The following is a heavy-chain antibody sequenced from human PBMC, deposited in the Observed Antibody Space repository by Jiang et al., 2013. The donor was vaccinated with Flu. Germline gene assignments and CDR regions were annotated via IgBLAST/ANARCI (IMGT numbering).Heavy chain of an antibody. J-gene: IGHJ4*02. CDR2: VYYSGST. D-gene: IGHD1-7*01. CDR3: ARHIGRTNTLLDY. Sequence: LLKPSETLSLTCTVSGDSISTYFWSWIRQPPGKGLEWIGCVYYSGSTNYNPSLKSRITISVDTSKNQFSLKLTSVTAADTAIYYCARHIGRTNTLLDYWGQGTLVTVSS. V-gene: IGHV4-59*08. CDR1: GDSISTYF.